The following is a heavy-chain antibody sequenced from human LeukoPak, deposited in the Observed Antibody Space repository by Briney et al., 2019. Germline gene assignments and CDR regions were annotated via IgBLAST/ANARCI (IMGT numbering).Heavy chain of an antibody. CDR1: GGTFSSYA. J-gene: IGHJ6*03. Sequence: ASVKVSCKASGGTFSSYAISWVRQAPGQGLEWMGGIIPIFGTANYAQKFQGRVTITADKSTSTAYMELSSLRSEDTAVYYCARRLVRGYYYYMDVWGKGTTVTVSS. CDR2: IIPIFGTA. CDR3: ARRLVRGYYYYMDV. V-gene: IGHV1-69*06.